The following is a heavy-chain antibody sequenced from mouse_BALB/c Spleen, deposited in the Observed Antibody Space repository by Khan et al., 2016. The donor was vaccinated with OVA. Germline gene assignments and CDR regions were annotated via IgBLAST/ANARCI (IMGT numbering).Heavy chain of an antibody. D-gene: IGHD1-1*01. CDR2: ISYSDST. V-gene: IGHV3-2*02. CDR1: GYSITSNYA. CDR3: ARGNYYGYAMDY. Sequence: EVQLQESGPGLVKPSQSLSLTCTVTGYSITSNYAWNWIRQFPGNKLEWMGYISYSDSTSYNPSLKSRISITRDTSKNQFFLQLNSVTTEDTATEYCARGNYYGYAMDYWGQGISVTVSS. J-gene: IGHJ4*01.